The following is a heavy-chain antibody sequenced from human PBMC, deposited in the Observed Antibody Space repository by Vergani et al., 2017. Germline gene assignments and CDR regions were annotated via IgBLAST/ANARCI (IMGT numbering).Heavy chain of an antibody. D-gene: IGHD3-9*01. CDR3: TTKYYDILTGYYADY. V-gene: IGHV3-15*01. Sequence: EVQVVESGGGLVQPGGSLRLSCAASGFIFSDHYMDWVRQAPGKGLEWVGRIKSKTDGGTTDYAAPVKGRFTISRDDSKNTLYLQMNSLKTEDTAVYYCTTKYYDILTGYYADYWGQGTLVTVSS. CDR2: IKSKTDGGTT. J-gene: IGHJ4*02. CDR1: GFIFSDHY.